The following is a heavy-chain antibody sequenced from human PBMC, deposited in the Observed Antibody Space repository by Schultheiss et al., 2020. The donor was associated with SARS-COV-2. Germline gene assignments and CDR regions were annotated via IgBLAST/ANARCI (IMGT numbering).Heavy chain of an antibody. D-gene: IGHD7-27*01. CDR2: ISVSGGST. CDR1: GLTFSSYA. V-gene: IGHV3-23*01. J-gene: IGHJ4*02. CDR3: ATDWGGGFATSLGY. Sequence: GGSLRLSCAASGLTFSSYAMSWVRQAPGKGLEWVTAISVSGGSTYYADSVKGRFTISRDNSKNTLYVQMNSLRAEYTAVYYCATDWGGGFATSLGYWGQGTLVTVSS.